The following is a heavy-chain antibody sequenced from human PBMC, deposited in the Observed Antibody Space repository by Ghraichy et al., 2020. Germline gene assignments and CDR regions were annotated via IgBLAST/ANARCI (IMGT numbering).Heavy chain of an antibody. D-gene: IGHD2-2*01. CDR1: GYTFTSYG. V-gene: IGHV1-18*01. Sequence: ASVKVPCKASGYTFTSYGISWVRQAPGQGLEWMGWISAYNGNTNYAQKLQGRVTMTTDTSTSTAYMELRSLRSDDTAVYYCARGYCSSTSCYRYYYYGMDVWGQGTTVTVSS. CDR3: ARGYCSSTSCYRYYYYGMDV. CDR2: ISAYNGNT. J-gene: IGHJ6*02.